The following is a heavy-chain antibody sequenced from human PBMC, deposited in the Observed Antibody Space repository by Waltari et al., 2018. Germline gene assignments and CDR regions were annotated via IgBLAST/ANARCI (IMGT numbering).Heavy chain of an antibody. Sequence: QVQLHESGPGLVKPSETLSLTCSVSGGSISSYFWHWIRQPPGKGLEWIGYIYYNGATNYNPALKSRLTISVDTAGNQFALRLGSVTTADTAVYYCARETYGGNSRPFDYWGQGTLATVSS. CDR3: ARETYGGNSRPFDY. CDR1: GGSISSYF. V-gene: IGHV4-59*01. J-gene: IGHJ4*02. CDR2: IYYNGAT. D-gene: IGHD2-21*01.